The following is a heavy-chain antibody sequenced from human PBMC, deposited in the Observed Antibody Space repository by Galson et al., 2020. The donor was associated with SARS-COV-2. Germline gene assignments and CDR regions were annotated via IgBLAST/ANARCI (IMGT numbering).Heavy chain of an antibody. CDR3: ARAVGSSWPYYYYYYMDV. CDR2: IGTAGDT. V-gene: IGHV3-13*01. D-gene: IGHD6-13*01. Sequence: GGSLILSCAASGFTFSSYDMHWVRQATGKGLEWVSAIGTAGDTYYPGSVKGRFTISRENAKNSLYLQMNSLRAGDTAVYYCARAVGSSWPYYYYYYMDVWGKGTTVTVSS. J-gene: IGHJ6*03. CDR1: GFTFSSYD.